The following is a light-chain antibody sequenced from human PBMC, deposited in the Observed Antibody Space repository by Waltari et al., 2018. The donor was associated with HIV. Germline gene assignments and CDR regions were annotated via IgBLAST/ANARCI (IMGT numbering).Light chain of an antibody. CDR1: ALPKKF. CDR3: YSTDNSGTHIRV. J-gene: IGLJ2*01. Sequence: SYELTQPPSVSVSPGQTARITCSGDALPKKFAYWYQQKSGQAPVLVIYEDSKRPSGIPQRFSGSSSGTMATLTISGAQVADEADFYCYSTDNSGTHIRVFGGGTKLTVL. CDR2: EDS. V-gene: IGLV3-10*01.